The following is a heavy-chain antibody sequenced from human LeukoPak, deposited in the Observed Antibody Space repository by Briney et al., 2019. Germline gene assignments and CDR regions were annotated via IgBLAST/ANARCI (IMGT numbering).Heavy chain of an antibody. CDR2: IYYTGST. J-gene: IGHJ4*02. CDR3: ARRGGSGRAFDY. D-gene: IGHD1-26*01. V-gene: IGHV4-39*01. CDR1: GASISGGTYY. Sequence: PSETLSLTCSVSGASISGGTYYWGWIRQPPGTGLEWIGSIYYTGSTYDNPSLKSRVTISVDTSKNQFSLKLSSVTAADTAAYYCARRGGSGRAFDYWGQGTLVTVSS.